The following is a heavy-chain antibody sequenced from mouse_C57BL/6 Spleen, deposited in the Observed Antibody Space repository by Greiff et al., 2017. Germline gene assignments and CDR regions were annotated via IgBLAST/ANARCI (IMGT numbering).Heavy chain of an antibody. Sequence: QVQLQQPGAELVMPGASVKLSCKASGYTFTSYWMHWVKQRPGQGLEWIGEIDPNSGGTKYNEKFKSKATLTVDKPSSTAYMQLSSLTSEDSAVYYCAPYYYGTPWFAYWGQGTLVTVSA. CDR1: GYTFTSYW. D-gene: IGHD1-1*01. J-gene: IGHJ3*01. CDR3: APYYYGTPWFAY. V-gene: IGHV1-72*01. CDR2: IDPNSGGT.